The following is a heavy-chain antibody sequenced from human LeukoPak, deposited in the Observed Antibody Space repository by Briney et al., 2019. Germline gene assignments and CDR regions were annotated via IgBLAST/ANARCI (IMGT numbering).Heavy chain of an antibody. CDR1: GFTFDDYA. CDR2: ISWNSATI. Sequence: GRSLRLSCAASGFTFDDYAMHWVRQAPGKGLEWVSGISWNSATIYYGDSVRGRFTISRDNAKNSLYLQMNSLKTEDTALYYCAKDIAPTVTPRIDYWGQGTLVTVSS. D-gene: IGHD4-17*01. J-gene: IGHJ4*02. V-gene: IGHV3-9*01. CDR3: AKDIAPTVTPRIDY.